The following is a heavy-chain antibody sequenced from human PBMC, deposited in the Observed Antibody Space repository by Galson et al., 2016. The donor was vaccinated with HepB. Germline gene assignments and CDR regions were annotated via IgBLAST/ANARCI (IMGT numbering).Heavy chain of an antibody. CDR1: GFSFNRYT. CDR2: ISSSGSYI. V-gene: IGHV3-21*01. CDR3: ARDFENPADY. D-gene: IGHD3-9*01. Sequence: SLRLSCAASGFSFNRYTMNWVRQTPGKGLEWVSSISSSGSYIYYADSVKGRFTISRDNAKRSLSLQMNSVRVEDTALYYCARDFENPADYWGQGTLVIVSS. J-gene: IGHJ4*02.